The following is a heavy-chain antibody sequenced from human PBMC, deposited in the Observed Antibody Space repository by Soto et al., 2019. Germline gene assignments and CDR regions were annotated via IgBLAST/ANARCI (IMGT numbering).Heavy chain of an antibody. CDR2: ISGDAGST. Sequence: EVQLLESGGGLVQPGGSLRLSCAASGFSFSDYAMSWVRQAPGKGLEWVSIISGDAGSTKYADSVKGRFTISRVNSKNTLYLQMNSFRAEDTAVYYCAKRVYGDYVWFDYWGQGTLVTVSS. D-gene: IGHD4-17*01. J-gene: IGHJ4*02. CDR3: AKRVYGDYVWFDY. V-gene: IGHV3-23*01. CDR1: GFSFSDYA.